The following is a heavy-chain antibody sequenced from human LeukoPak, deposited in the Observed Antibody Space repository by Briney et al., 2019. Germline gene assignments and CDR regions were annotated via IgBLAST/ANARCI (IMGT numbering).Heavy chain of an antibody. V-gene: IGHV3-9*01. CDR2: ISWNSGSI. CDR1: GFTFDDYA. J-gene: IGHJ4*02. D-gene: IGHD3-22*01. CDR3: AKDKGSSGYYFDY. Sequence: GGSLRLSCAASGFTFDDYAMHWVRQAPGKGLEWVSGISWNSGSIGYADSVKGRFTISRDNAKNSLYLQMNSLRAEDTALYYCAKDKGSSGYYFDYWGQGTLVTVSS.